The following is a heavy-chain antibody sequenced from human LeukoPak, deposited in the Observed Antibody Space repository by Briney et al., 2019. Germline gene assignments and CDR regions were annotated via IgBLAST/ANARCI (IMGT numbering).Heavy chain of an antibody. CDR3: ARASSWYALAY. CDR2: IYHSGNS. D-gene: IGHD6-13*01. J-gene: IGHJ4*02. CDR1: GASINSSFS. Sequence: SSGTLSLTCAVSGASINSSFSWCWVRQPPGKGLEWIGEIYHSGNSNYNPSVKSRVTISIDKSKNQFSLKLSSVTAAVTAVYYCARASSWYALAYWGQGTLVTVSS. V-gene: IGHV4-4*02.